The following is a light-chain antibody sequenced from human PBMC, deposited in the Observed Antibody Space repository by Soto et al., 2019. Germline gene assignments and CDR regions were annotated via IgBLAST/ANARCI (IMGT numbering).Light chain of an antibody. J-gene: IGKJ5*01. CDR1: QSVSSN. Sequence: EIVMTQSPAALSVSPGDRATLSSRAGQSVSSNLAWYQQKPGQAPRLLIYGASTRATGIPARFSGSGSGTEFTLTISSLQSEDFAVYYCQRYNAWPITFGHGTRLDIK. V-gene: IGKV3-15*01. CDR2: GAS. CDR3: QRYNAWPIT.